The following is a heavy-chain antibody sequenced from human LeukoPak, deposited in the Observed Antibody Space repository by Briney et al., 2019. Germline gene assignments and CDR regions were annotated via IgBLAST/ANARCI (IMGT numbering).Heavy chain of an antibody. CDR2: IRYDGSNK. J-gene: IGHJ4*02. D-gene: IGHD3-22*01. CDR1: GFIFNSYG. CDR3: AKDLSGPDSSLLIPGY. Sequence: PGGSLRLSCAASGFIFNSYGMHWVRQAPGKGLEWVAFIRYDGSNKYYADSVKGRFTISRDNSKNTPYLQMNSLRAEDTAVYYCAKDLSGPDSSLLIPGYWGQGTLVTVSS. V-gene: IGHV3-30*02.